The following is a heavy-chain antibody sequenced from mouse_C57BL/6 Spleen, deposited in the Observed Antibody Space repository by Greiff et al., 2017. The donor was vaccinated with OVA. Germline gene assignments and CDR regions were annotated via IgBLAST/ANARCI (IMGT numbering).Heavy chain of an antibody. J-gene: IGHJ1*03. Sequence: EVMLVESGGDLVKPGGSLKLSCAASGFTFSSYGMSWVRQTPDKRLEWVATISSGGSYTYYPDSVKGRFTISRDNAKKTLYLQMSSLKSEDTAMYYCARLIAGSYWYFDVWGTGTTVTVSS. CDR3: ARLIAGSYWYFDV. CDR1: GFTFSSYG. V-gene: IGHV5-6*01. D-gene: IGHD1-1*01. CDR2: ISSGGSYT.